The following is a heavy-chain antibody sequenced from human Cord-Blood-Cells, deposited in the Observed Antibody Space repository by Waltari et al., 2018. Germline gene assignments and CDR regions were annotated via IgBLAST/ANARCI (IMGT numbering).Heavy chain of an antibody. V-gene: IGHV3-23*01. CDR2: ISGSGGST. J-gene: IGHJ1*01. D-gene: IGHD2-15*01. CDR3: AIPGYCSGGSCYSEYFQH. Sequence: EVQLLESGGGLVQPGGSLRLSCAASGFTFSSYAMSWVRQAPGKGLEWVSAISGSGGSTSYADSVKGRFTISRDNSKNTLYLQMNSLRAEDTAVYYCAIPGYCSGGSCYSEYFQHWGQGTLVTVSS. CDR1: GFTFSSYA.